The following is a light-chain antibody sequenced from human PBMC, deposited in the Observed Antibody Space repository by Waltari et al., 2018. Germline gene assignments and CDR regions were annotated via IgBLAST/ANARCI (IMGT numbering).Light chain of an antibody. Sequence: DIVMTQSPDSLAVSLGERATINCKSSESVLFSSRNNNHLAWYQQKPGHPPKLLLYWASTWESGVPDRFSGSGSGTDFTLTISSLQAEDVAIYYCQQYYDSPLTFGGGTKVEIK. CDR2: WAS. CDR1: ESVLFSSRNNNH. J-gene: IGKJ4*01. CDR3: QQYYDSPLT. V-gene: IGKV4-1*01.